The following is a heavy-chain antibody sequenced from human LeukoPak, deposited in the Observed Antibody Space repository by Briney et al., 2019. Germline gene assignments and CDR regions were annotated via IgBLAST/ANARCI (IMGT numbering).Heavy chain of an antibody. J-gene: IGHJ4*02. CDR1: GFTFSSYG. Sequence: GGSLRLSCAASGFTFSSYGMHWVRQAPGKGLEWVAVISYDGSNKNYADSVKGRFTISRDNSKNTLYLQMNSLRAEDTAVYYCAKDQTFHILTGYDYWGQGTLVTVSS. CDR2: ISYDGSNK. CDR3: AKDQTFHILTGYDY. D-gene: IGHD3-9*01. V-gene: IGHV3-30*18.